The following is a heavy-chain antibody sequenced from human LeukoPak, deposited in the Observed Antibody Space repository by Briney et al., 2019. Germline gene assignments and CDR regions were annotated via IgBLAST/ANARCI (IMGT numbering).Heavy chain of an antibody. V-gene: IGHV3-11*01. J-gene: IGHJ4*02. Sequence: GGSLRLSCAASGFTFSDYYMSWIRQAPGKGLEWVSYISSSGSTIYYADSVKGRFTISRDNAKNSLYLQMNSLRAEDTAVYYCARIVSDCGGVRCYKGYLDHWGQGTLVTVSS. CDR2: ISSSGSTI. CDR3: ARIVSDCGGVRCYKGYLDH. CDR1: GFTFSDYY. D-gene: IGHD2-21*01.